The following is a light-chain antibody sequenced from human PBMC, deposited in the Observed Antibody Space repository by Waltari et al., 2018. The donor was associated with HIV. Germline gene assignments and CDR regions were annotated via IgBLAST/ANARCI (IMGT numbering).Light chain of an antibody. CDR2: DVG. CDR3: ASFTGDNTVM. CDR1: ATAFSLYKF. J-gene: IGLJ3*02. V-gene: IGLV2-14*03. Sequence: AVTQPASVSGPPGQSTTISCTGDATAFSLYKFVSWYQQHSGKLPRLIRYDVGSRASGVSVRLAGSMSGNTASLTSSGLRAEDEGHYYCASFTGDNTVMFGGGTEVTVL.